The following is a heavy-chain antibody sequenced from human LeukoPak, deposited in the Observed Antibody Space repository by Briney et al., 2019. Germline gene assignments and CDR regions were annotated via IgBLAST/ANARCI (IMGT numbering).Heavy chain of an antibody. V-gene: IGHV4-30-2*01. Sequence: SQTLSLTCAVSGGSISSGGYYWSWIRQPPGKGLEWIGEINHSGSTNYNPSLKSRVTISVDTSKNQFSLKLSSVTAADTAVYCCARLRRLRSVDYWGQGTLVTVSS. CDR1: GGSISSGGYY. CDR3: ARLRRLRSVDY. CDR2: INHSGST. D-gene: IGHD6-19*01. J-gene: IGHJ4*02.